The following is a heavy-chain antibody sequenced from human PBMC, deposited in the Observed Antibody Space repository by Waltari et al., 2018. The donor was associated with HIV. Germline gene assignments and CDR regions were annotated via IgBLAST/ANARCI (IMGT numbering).Heavy chain of an antibody. D-gene: IGHD1-26*01. J-gene: IGHJ4*02. CDR2: MNPNTGDT. CDR3: ARVRRPSGSYYLSY. CDR1: GYTFTSYN. V-gene: IGHV1-8*01. Sequence: QVQLVQSGAAVKKPGASVKVSCKASGYTFTSYNLYWVRQAPGQGLEWMGWMNPNTGDTAYARKFQGRVTMTRNTSMSTAYMELSSLRSEDTAVYYCARVRRPSGSYYLSYWGQGTVVTVSS.